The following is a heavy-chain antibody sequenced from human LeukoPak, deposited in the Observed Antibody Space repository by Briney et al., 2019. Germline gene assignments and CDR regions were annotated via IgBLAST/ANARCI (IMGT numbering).Heavy chain of an antibody. D-gene: IGHD1-26*01. V-gene: IGHV1-2*02. CDR2: INPNSGGT. CDR3: ARTPQWELLNWFDP. J-gene: IGHJ5*02. Sequence: ASVRVSCKASGYTFTGYYVHWVRQAPGQGLEWMGWINPNSGGTDFAQKFQGRVTMTRDTSISTAYMELSRLRSDDTAVYYCARTPQWELLNWFDPWGQGTLVIVPS. CDR1: GYTFTGYY.